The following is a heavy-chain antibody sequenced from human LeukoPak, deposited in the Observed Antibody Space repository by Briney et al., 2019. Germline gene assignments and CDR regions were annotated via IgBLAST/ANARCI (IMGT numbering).Heavy chain of an antibody. V-gene: IGHV1-2*02. CDR1: GYTFTGYY. CDR2: INPNSGGT. D-gene: IGHD6-13*01. CDR3: ARESSSSWYNDFDY. Sequence: GASVKVSCKASGYTFTGYYMHWVRQAPGQGLEWMGWINPNSGGTNYAQKFQGRVTMTRDTSISTAYMELSRLRSDDTAVYYCARESSSSWYNDFDYWGQGTLVTVSS. J-gene: IGHJ4*02.